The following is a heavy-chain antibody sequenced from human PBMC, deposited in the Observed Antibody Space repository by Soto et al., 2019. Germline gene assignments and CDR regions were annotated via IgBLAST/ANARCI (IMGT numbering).Heavy chain of an antibody. CDR2: INGDGTNR. D-gene: IGHD1-26*01. J-gene: IGHJ4*02. CDR3: ARGYSSGGSHFLFDY. CDR1: GFTFSNYW. V-gene: IGHV3-74*01. Sequence: EVQLVESGGGLVQPGGSLRLSYAASGFTFSNYWMRWVRQAPGKGLVWVSHINGDGTNRNYADSVRGRFTISRDNAKNTLYLQLNSLRAEDTAVYYCARGYSSGGSHFLFDYWGQGTLVTVSP.